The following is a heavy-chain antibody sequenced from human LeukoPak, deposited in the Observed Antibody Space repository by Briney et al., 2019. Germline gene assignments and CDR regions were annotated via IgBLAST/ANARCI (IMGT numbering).Heavy chain of an antibody. Sequence: PSETLSLTCVVDGGYFSGFYWTWIRQAPGKGLECIGEISYSGSTKYNPSLKSRVTIEVDTSKKQISLNLSSVTAADTAVYYCAKGKAGHYHSVTDEYYYYMDVWGKGTTVIVSS. CDR1: GGYFSGFY. J-gene: IGHJ6*03. CDR2: ISYSGST. D-gene: IGHD3-9*01. V-gene: IGHV4-34*01. CDR3: AKGKAGHYHSVTDEYYYYMDV.